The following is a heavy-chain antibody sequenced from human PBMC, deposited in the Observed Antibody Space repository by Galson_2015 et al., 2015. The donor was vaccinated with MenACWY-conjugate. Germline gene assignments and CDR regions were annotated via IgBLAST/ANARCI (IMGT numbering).Heavy chain of an antibody. CDR1: GFTFTGYE. J-gene: IGHJ6*03. D-gene: IGHD5-18*01. CDR2: ISKSGSPI. V-gene: IGHV3-48*03. CDR3: ARVGTWIHQYFYYMDV. Sequence: SLRLSCAASGFTFTGYEFNWVRQAPGKGLEWLSYISKSGSPIYCADSVKGRFTISRDNIKKSLFLEMNSLRAGDTGVYYCARVGTWIHQYFYYMDVWGKGTTVTVSS.